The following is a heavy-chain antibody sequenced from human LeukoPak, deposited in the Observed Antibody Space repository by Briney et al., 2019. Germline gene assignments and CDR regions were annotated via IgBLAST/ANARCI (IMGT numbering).Heavy chain of an antibody. Sequence: SETLSLTCTVSGGSISSSSYYWGWIRQPPGKGLVWIGSIYYSGSTYYNPSLKSRVTISVDTSKNQFSLKLSSVTAADTAVYYCARHGFAIDYWGQGTLVTVSS. D-gene: IGHD3-16*01. V-gene: IGHV4-39*01. CDR3: ARHGFAIDY. CDR1: GGSISSSSYY. J-gene: IGHJ4*02. CDR2: IYYSGST.